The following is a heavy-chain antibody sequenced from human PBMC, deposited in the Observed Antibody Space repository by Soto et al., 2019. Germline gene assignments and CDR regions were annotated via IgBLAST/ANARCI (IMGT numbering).Heavy chain of an antibody. Sequence: SETLSLTYAVYGRSFSGYYWSWIRQPPGKGLEGLGEINHSGSTNYNPSLKSRVTISVDPSKDQSSLKLSSVTAADTAVSYCARGGGSGWFYYCYGMDVWGQGTTVS. V-gene: IGHV4-34*01. CDR1: GRSFSGYY. J-gene: IGHJ6*02. D-gene: IGHD6-19*01. CDR3: ARGGGSGWFYYCYGMDV. CDR2: INHSGST.